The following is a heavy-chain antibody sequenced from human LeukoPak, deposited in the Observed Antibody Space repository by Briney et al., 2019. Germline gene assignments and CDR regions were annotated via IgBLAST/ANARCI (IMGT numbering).Heavy chain of an antibody. CDR2: IIPIFGTA. CDR3: ARDRYSSSWYGLFDY. Sequence: ASVKVSCKASGGTFSSYAISWVRQAPGQGLEWMGGIIPIFGTANYAQKFQGRVTITADKSTSTAYMELSSLRSEDTAVYYCARDRYSSSWYGLFDYWGQGTLVTVSS. V-gene: IGHV1-69*06. CDR1: GGTFSSYA. D-gene: IGHD6-13*01. J-gene: IGHJ4*02.